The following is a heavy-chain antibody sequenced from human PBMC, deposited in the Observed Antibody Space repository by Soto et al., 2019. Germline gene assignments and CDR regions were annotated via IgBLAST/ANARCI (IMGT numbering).Heavy chain of an antibody. CDR2: ISSNGGST. V-gene: IGHV3-64*01. CDR3: AREDPFTYYFDY. J-gene: IGHJ4*02. D-gene: IGHD3-16*01. Sequence: EGSLILSCAASGFTFSSYGMHWVRQAPGKGLEYVSAISSNGGSTYYANSVKGRFTISRDNSKNTLYLQMGSLRAEDMAVYYCAREDPFTYYFDYWGQGTLVTVSS. CDR1: GFTFSSYG.